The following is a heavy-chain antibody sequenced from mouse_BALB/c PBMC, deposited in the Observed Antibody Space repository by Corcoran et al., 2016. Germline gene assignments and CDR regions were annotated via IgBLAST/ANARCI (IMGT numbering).Heavy chain of an antibody. CDR3: ARATAHYYAMDY. Sequence: QIQLVQSGPELKKPGETVKISCKASGYTFTNYGVIWVKQAAGKGVKWMGWINIYTGEPTYADDFKGRFDFSLETSASTAYLQINNLKNEDTATYFCARATAHYYAMDYCGQGTSVTVSS. CDR2: INIYTGEP. J-gene: IGHJ4*01. V-gene: IGHV9-3-1*01. CDR1: GYTFTNYG. D-gene: IGHD1-2*01.